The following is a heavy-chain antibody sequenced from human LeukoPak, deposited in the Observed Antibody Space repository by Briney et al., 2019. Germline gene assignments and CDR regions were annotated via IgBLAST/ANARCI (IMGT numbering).Heavy chain of an antibody. J-gene: IGHJ4*02. CDR3: ARGLNVLYSSGWYGGGTHRQGYYFDY. D-gene: IGHD6-19*01. CDR1: GGSISSGDYY. CDR2: IYYSGST. V-gene: IGHV4-30-4*01. Sequence: PSETLSLTCTVSGGSISSGDYYWSWVRQPPGKGLEWIGYIYYSGSTYYNPSLKSRVTISVDTSKNQFSLKLSSVTAADTAVYYCARGLNVLYSSGWYGGGTHRQGYYFDYWGQGTLVTVSS.